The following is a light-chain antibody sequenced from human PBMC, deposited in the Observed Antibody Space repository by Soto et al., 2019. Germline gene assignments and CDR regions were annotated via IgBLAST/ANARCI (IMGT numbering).Light chain of an antibody. J-gene: IGKJ1*01. V-gene: IGKV3-15*01. CDR3: QQDRSWPRT. CDR1: QNVLSD. Sequence: EILLTQSPATLSVSPGETATLSCRASQNVLSDLAWYQQKPGQAPRLLVYGATTRATDAPAKFRGRGSGTEFSLTISSLQSEDSATYDCQQDRSWPRTFGQGSKVEI. CDR2: GAT.